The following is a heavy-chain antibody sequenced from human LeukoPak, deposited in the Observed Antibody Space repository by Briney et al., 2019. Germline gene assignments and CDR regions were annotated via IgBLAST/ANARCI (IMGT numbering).Heavy chain of an antibody. CDR2: ISAYNGNT. J-gene: IGHJ6*02. D-gene: IGHD5/OR15-5a*01. Sequence: ASVKVSCKASGYTFTIYGISWVRQAPGQGLEWMGWISAYNGNTNYAQKLQGRVTMTTDTSTSTAYMELRSLRSDDTAVYYCARERDSVIEEYYGMDVWGQGTTVTVSS. CDR3: ARERDSVIEEYYGMDV. V-gene: IGHV1-18*01. CDR1: GYTFTIYG.